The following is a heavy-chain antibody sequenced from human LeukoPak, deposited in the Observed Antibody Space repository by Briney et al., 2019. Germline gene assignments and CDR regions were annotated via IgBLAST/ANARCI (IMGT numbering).Heavy chain of an antibody. CDR2: IYSGGST. CDR1: GFTVSSNY. Sequence: GGSLRLSCAASGFTVSSNYMSWVRQAPGKGLEWVSVIYSGGSTYYADSVKGRFTISRDNSKNTLYLQVNSLRAEDTVVYYCARGLNYYDFWSGYYTGFDYWGQGTLVTVSS. D-gene: IGHD3-3*01. J-gene: IGHJ4*02. V-gene: IGHV3-53*01. CDR3: ARGLNYYDFWSGYYTGFDY.